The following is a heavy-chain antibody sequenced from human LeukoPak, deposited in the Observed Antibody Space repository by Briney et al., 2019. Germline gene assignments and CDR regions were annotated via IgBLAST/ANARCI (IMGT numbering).Heavy chain of an antibody. D-gene: IGHD2-15*01. CDR2: ITPDENAA. V-gene: IGHV3-74*03. Sequence: GGSLRLSCVASGFTFSGDWMHWVRHVPGKGVVAVSRITPDENAAEHADSVKGGFTISRDNANNTLYLDMNSLTAEDTALYYCARSGYSNGYDYWGQGTLVTVSS. J-gene: IGHJ4*02. CDR3: ARSGYSNGYDY. CDR1: GFTFSGDW.